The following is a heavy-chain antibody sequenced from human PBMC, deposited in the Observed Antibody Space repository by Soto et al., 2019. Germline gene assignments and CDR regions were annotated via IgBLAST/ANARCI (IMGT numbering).Heavy chain of an antibody. CDR2: IYSGGST. J-gene: IGHJ4*02. Sequence: VGSLRLSCAASGFTVSSNYMSWVRQAPGKGLEWVSVIYSGGSTYYADSVKGRFTISRDNSKNTLYLQMNSLRAKDTAVYYCARVGTTVTTYVDYWGQGTLVTVSS. V-gene: IGHV3-53*01. CDR1: GFTVSSNY. CDR3: ARVGTTVTTYVDY. D-gene: IGHD4-17*01.